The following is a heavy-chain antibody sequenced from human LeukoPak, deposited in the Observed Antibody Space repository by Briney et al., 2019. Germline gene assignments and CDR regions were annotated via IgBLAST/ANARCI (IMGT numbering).Heavy chain of an antibody. Sequence: GGSLRLSCAASGFTFSDYYMSWIRQAPGKGLEWVSYISSSSSYTNYADSVKGRCTISRDNAKNSLYLQMNSLRAEDTAVYYCARFMVRDKLDYWGQGTLVTVSS. D-gene: IGHD3-10*01. CDR2: ISSSSSYT. CDR3: ARFMVRDKLDY. V-gene: IGHV3-11*06. CDR1: GFTFSDYY. J-gene: IGHJ4*02.